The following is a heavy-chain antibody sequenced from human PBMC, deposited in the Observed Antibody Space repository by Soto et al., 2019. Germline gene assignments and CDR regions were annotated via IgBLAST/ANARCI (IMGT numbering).Heavy chain of an antibody. CDR3: ARQQLLPFYYALDV. Sequence: SETLSLTCTVSGGSISGYYWSWIRQSPGKGLEYIGYIYYRGSSNYNPSLKSRVTMSVDTSRNQFSLKVNSVTAADTAVYYCARQQLLPFYYALDVWGQGTTVTVSS. CDR2: IYYRGSS. CDR1: GGSISGYY. V-gene: IGHV4-59*01. J-gene: IGHJ6*02. D-gene: IGHD6-13*01.